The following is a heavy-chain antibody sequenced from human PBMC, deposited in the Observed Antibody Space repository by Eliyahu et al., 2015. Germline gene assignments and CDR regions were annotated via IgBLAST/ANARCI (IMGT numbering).Heavy chain of an antibody. V-gene: IGHV3-74*03. D-gene: IGHD1-26*01. CDR1: XXTFSSYX. Sequence: EVQLLEXGGGLVQPGGSLXLSCAXSXXTFSSYXMXWVRQVPGKGLVWVSXINGEGSYAAYADSVKGRFTVSRDNAKNTLYLQMNSLGADDTAVYYCARADKWAFNIWGQGTMVTVSS. J-gene: IGHJ3*02. CDR3: ARADKWAFNI. CDR2: INGEGSYA.